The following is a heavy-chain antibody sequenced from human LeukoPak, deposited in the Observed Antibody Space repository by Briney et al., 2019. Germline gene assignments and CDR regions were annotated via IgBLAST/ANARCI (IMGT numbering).Heavy chain of an antibody. J-gene: IGHJ4*02. Sequence: GASVKVSCKASGYTFTGYYMHWVRQAPGQGLEWMGWINPNSGGTNYAQKFQGRVTMTRDTSISTAYMELSRLRSDDTAVYYCARDVGKSQFGELLYYFDYWGQGTLVTVSS. CDR3: ARDVGKSQFGELLYYFDY. V-gene: IGHV1-2*02. D-gene: IGHD3-10*01. CDR1: GYTFTGYY. CDR2: INPNSGGT.